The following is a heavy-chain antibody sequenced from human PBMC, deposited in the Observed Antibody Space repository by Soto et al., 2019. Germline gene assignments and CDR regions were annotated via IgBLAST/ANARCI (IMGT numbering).Heavy chain of an antibody. CDR2: IYYSGST. J-gene: IGHJ4*02. CDR1: GGSISSSSYY. Sequence: QLQLQESGPGLVKPSETLSLTCTVSGGSISSSSYYWGWIRQPPGKGLEWIGSIYYSGSTYYNPSLKSRVTISVDTSKNQFSLKLSSVTAADTAVYYCARPIYSARGWYFDYWGQGTLVTVSS. CDR3: ARPIYSARGWYFDY. D-gene: IGHD2-21*01. V-gene: IGHV4-39*01.